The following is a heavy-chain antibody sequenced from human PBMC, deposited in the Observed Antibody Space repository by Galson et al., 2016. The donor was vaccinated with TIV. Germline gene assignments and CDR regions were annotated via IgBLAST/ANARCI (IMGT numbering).Heavy chain of an antibody. D-gene: IGHD3-10*01. V-gene: IGHV4-39*07. CDR3: ARDNRNSHGSGSYYAFDS. J-gene: IGHJ4*02. CDR2: VYYSGST. CDR1: GASLTSVTDY. Sequence: ETLSLTCTVSGASLTSVTDYWGWIRQPPGKGLQWIGTVYYSGSTYYNPSLESRVTMSRDTSTSQFSLNLGSATAADTAGYYCARDNRNSHGSGSYYAFDSWGQGILVTVSS.